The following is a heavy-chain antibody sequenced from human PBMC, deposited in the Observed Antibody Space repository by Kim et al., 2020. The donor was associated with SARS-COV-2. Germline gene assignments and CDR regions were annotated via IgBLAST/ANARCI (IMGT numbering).Heavy chain of an antibody. CDR3: ARDPLERSPYSSSNWFDP. CDR1: GDSVSSNSAA. J-gene: IGHJ5*02. CDR2: TYYRSKWYN. D-gene: IGHD6-13*01. Sequence: SQTLSLTCAISGDSVSSNSAAWNWIRQSPSRGLEWLGRTYYRSKWYNDYAVSVKSRITINPDTSKNQFSLQLNSVTPEDTAVYYCARDPLERSPYSSSNWFDPWGQGTLVTVSS. V-gene: IGHV6-1*01.